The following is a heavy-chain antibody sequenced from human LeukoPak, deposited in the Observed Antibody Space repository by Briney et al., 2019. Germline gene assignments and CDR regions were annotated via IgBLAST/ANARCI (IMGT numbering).Heavy chain of an antibody. CDR1: GGSFSGYY. D-gene: IGHD1-26*01. CDR2: INHSGST. Sequence: SETLSLTCAVYGGSFSGYYWSWIRQPPGKGLEWIGEINHSGSTNYNPSLKSRVTISVDTSKNQFSLKLSSVTAADTAVYYCARELHSGSYYFDYWGQGTLVTVSS. V-gene: IGHV4-34*01. J-gene: IGHJ4*02. CDR3: ARELHSGSYYFDY.